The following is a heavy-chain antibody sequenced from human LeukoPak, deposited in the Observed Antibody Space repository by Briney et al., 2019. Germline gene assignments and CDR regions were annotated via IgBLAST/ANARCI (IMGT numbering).Heavy chain of an antibody. D-gene: IGHD3-10*01. V-gene: IGHV3-66*01. CDR1: GFNVISNY. CDR2: IYSGGST. CDR3: AIIHSYGHA. J-gene: IGHJ5*02. Sequence: GGSLRLSCAASGFNVISNYMSWVRRAPGKGLEWVSVIYSGGSTYYAASVKGRFTISRDRTKNMLYLQMNNLRAEDTATYYCAIIHSYGHAWGQGTLVTVSS.